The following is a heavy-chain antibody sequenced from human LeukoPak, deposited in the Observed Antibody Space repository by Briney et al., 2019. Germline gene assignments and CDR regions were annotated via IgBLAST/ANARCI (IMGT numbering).Heavy chain of an antibody. CDR1: GYDFINYG. CDR3: GRGGPFPSGSSSREYYLDY. D-gene: IGHD6-6*01. V-gene: IGHV1-18*01. Sequence: ASVKVSCKASGYDFINYGISWLRQAPGQGLEWMGWRSIYNGNTNYKLQGRVTMTIDTSTSTAYMGVRSLRSDDTAVYYCGRGGPFPSGSSSREYYLDYWGQGTLVIVSS. CDR2: RSIYNGNT. J-gene: IGHJ4*02.